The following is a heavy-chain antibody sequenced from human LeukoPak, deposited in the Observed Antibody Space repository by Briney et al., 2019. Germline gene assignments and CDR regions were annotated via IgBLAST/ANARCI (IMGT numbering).Heavy chain of an antibody. CDR2: IGSNGENT. V-gene: IGHV3-64D*09. J-gene: IGHJ4*02. Sequence: GGSLRLSCGASGLTVSSYGMSWVRQAPGKGLEYVSAIGSNGENTYYADSVKGRFTISRDNSKNTLYLQMSSLRAEDTAVYYCVCPESGYSYGYGYWGQGTPVTVSS. D-gene: IGHD5-18*01. CDR3: VCPESGYSYGYGY. CDR1: GLTVSSYG.